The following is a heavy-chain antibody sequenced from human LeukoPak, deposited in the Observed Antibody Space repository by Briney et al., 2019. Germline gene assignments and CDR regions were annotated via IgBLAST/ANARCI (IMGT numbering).Heavy chain of an antibody. Sequence: GGSLRLSCAASGFTVSTNFMSWVRQAPGKGPEWVSVIHAGGDTYYADSVKGRFTISRDNSKNTLYLQMNSLRAEDTAVYFCARSGSGGFDFWGQGTLVTVSS. D-gene: IGHD6-19*01. J-gene: IGHJ4*02. CDR1: GFTVSTNF. CDR3: ARSGSGGFDF. CDR2: IHAGGDT. V-gene: IGHV3-53*01.